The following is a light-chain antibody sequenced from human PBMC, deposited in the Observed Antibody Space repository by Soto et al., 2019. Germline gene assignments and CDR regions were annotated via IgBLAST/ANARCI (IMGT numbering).Light chain of an antibody. CDR2: VAY. J-gene: IGKJ1*01. V-gene: IGKV1-39*01. Sequence: DIRLSQSPTALSCSVVDXXTXXVPXSQSISNYLNWYQQKSGKAPKLLIYVAYSLQSGVPSRFSGSGSGTDFTLNISSLQPADFANYFCQQSYTTPPWTFGQGTKVDIK. CDR3: QQSYTTPPWT. CDR1: QSISNY.